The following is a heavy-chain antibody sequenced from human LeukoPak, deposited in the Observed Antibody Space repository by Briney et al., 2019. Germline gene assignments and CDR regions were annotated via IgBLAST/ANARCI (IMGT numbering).Heavy chain of an antibody. CDR1: GGPLSYYH. CDR2: INHTGTT. Sequence: SETLSLTCAVYGGPLSYYHWSWIRQPPGKGLEWIGGINHTGTTNYRLSLKSRVTISIDTSKTQFSLNLNSMTAADTAVYYCARGVIAATPRGPRNWFDPWGQGTLVTVSS. D-gene: IGHD6-13*01. V-gene: IGHV4-34*01. CDR3: ARGVIAATPRGPRNWFDP. J-gene: IGHJ5*02.